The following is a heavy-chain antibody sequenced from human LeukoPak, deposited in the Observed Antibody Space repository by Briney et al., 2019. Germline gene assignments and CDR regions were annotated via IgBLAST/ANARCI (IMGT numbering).Heavy chain of an antibody. J-gene: IGHJ4*02. CDR3: ARGSRGSRAAAGTAGDY. D-gene: IGHD6-13*01. CDR1: GFTFSSYE. CDR2: ISSSGSTI. V-gene: IGHV3-48*03. Sequence: GGSLRLSCAASGFTFSSYEMNWVRQAPGKGLEWVSYISSSGSTIYYADSVKGRFTISRDNAKNSLYLQMNSQRAEDTAVYYCARGSRGSRAAAGTAGDYWGQGTLVTVSS.